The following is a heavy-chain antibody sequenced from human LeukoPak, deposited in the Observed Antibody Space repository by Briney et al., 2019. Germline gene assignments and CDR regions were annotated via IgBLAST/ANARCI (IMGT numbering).Heavy chain of an antibody. V-gene: IGHV1-18*01. D-gene: IGHD2-8*01. CDR3: ARGDPIVLMGAFDI. Sequence: ASVRPSCTAAGSTVTPSGVSWVRRAPGQGLEWMGWISADNGNTNYAQKLQGRVTMTTHTSTSTAYMELRSLRSDDTAVYYCARGDPIVLMGAFDIWGQGTMATVSS. CDR1: GSTVTPSG. J-gene: IGHJ3*02. CDR2: ISADNGNT.